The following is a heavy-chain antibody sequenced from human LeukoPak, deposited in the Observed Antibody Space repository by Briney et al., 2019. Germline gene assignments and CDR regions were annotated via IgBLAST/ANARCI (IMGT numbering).Heavy chain of an antibody. CDR2: INHGGST. Sequence: PSETLSLTCAVYGGSFSGYYWSWIRQPPGKGLEWIGEINHGGSTNYNPSLKSRVTISVDTSKNQFSLKLSSVTAADTAVYYCARGGRGKRWLQDYWGQGTLVTVSS. CDR3: ARGGRGKRWLQDY. D-gene: IGHD5-24*01. J-gene: IGHJ4*02. CDR1: GGSFSGYY. V-gene: IGHV4-34*01.